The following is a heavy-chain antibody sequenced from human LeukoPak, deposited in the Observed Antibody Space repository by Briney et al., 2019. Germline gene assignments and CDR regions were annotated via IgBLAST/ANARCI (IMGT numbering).Heavy chain of an antibody. CDR1: GGSISSYH. J-gene: IGHJ4*02. D-gene: IGHD3-3*02. CDR2: IFYAGST. Sequence: SETLSLTCTVSGGSISSYHWIWIRQPPGKGLEWIGYIFYAGSTYYNPSLKSRVTMSVDTSKNQFSLRLSSVTAVDTAVYYCARIGPILGAAWVDYWGQGTLVSVSS. CDR3: ARIGPILGAAWVDY. V-gene: IGHV4-59*12.